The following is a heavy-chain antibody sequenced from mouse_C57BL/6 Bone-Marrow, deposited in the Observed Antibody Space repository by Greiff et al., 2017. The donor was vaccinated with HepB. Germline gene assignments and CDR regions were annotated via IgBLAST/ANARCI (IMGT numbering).Heavy chain of an antibody. CDR2: IDPSDSYT. D-gene: IGHD1-1*01. V-gene: IGHV1-69*01. Sequence: VQLQQPGAELVMPGASVKLSCKASGYTFTSYWMHWVKQRPGQGLEWIGEIDPSDSYTNYNQKFKGKSTLTVDKSSSTAYMQLSSLTSEDSAVYYCARNYYYGSRRYFDVWGTGTTVTVSS. CDR3: ARNYYYGSRRYFDV. CDR1: GYTFTSYW. J-gene: IGHJ1*03.